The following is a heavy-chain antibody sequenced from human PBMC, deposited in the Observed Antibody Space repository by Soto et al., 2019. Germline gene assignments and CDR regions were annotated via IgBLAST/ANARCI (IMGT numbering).Heavy chain of an antibody. Sequence: ESLKISCQGSGYSFTSYWISWVRQMPGKGLEWRGRIDPSDSYTNYSPSFQGHVTISADKSISTAYLQWSSLKASDTAMYYCASSSSSGTHPPYYYYGMDVWGQGTTVTVSS. D-gene: IGHD6-6*01. CDR2: IDPSDSYT. CDR1: GYSFTSYW. V-gene: IGHV5-10-1*01. J-gene: IGHJ6*02. CDR3: ASSSSSGTHPPYYYYGMDV.